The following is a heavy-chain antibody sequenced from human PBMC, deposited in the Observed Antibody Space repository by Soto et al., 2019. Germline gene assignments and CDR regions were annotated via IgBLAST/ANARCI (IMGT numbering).Heavy chain of an antibody. Sequence: SVTLSLTCTVSGVSISSGGYYWSWIRQHPGKGLEWIGYIYYSGSTYYNPSLKSRVTISVDTSKNQFSLKLSSVTAADTAVYYCARDNGSEYYGMDVWGQGTTVTV. CDR1: GVSISSGGYY. V-gene: IGHV4-31*03. CDR2: IYYSGST. D-gene: IGHD3-10*01. J-gene: IGHJ6*02. CDR3: ARDNGSEYYGMDV.